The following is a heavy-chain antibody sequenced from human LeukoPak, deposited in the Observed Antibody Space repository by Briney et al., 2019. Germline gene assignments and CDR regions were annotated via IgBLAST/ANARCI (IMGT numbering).Heavy chain of an antibody. V-gene: IGHV3-53*01. CDR2: IYSGGSI. J-gene: IGHJ3*02. Sequence: GGSLRLSCAATGLSVSSNFMSWVRQAPGKGLEWVSVIYSGGSIYYADSVKGRFTISRDNSRNTLYLQMNSLRAEDTAVYYCARALNGFDIWGPGTLVTVSS. CDR3: ARALNGFDI. CDR1: GLSVSSNF.